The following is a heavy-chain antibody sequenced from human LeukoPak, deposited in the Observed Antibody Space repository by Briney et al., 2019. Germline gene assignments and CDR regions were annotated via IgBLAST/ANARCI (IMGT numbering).Heavy chain of an antibody. J-gene: IGHJ4*02. D-gene: IGHD3-3*01. Sequence: GGSLRLSCAASGFTFSSYWMSWVRQAPGKGLEWVANIKQDGSEKYYVDSVKGRFTISRDNAKNSLYLQMNSLRAEDTAVYYCARAPRGLWSGHSPYYFDYWGQGTLVTVSS. CDR3: ARAPRGLWSGHSPYYFDY. V-gene: IGHV3-7*01. CDR2: IKQDGSEK. CDR1: GFTFSSYW.